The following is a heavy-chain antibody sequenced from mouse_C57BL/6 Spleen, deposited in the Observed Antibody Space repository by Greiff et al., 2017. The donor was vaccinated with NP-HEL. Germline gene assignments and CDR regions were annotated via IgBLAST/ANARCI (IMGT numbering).Heavy chain of an antibody. D-gene: IGHD1-1*01. CDR2: INPSNGGT. J-gene: IGHJ1*03. CDR3: AVLTTVVATTEYFDV. Sequence: QVQLQQPGTELVKPGASVKLSCKASGYTFTSYWMHWVQQRPGQGLEWIGNINPSNGGTNYNEKFKSKATLTVDKSSSTAYMQLSSLTSEDSAVYYCAVLTTVVATTEYFDVWGTGTTVTVSS. CDR1: GYTFTSYW. V-gene: IGHV1-53*01.